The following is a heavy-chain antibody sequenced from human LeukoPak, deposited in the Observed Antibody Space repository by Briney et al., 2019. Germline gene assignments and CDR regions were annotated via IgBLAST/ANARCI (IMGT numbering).Heavy chain of an antibody. V-gene: IGHV4-30-2*01. J-gene: IGHJ2*01. CDR1: GGSISSYS. CDR3: ARGVPGRGWYFDL. CDR2: IYHSGST. D-gene: IGHD3-10*01. Sequence: SETLSLTCTVSGGSISSYSWSWIRQPPGKGLEWIGYIYHSGSTYYNPSLKSRVTISVDRSKNQFSLKLSSVTAADTAVYYCARGVPGRGWYFDLWGRGTLVTVSS.